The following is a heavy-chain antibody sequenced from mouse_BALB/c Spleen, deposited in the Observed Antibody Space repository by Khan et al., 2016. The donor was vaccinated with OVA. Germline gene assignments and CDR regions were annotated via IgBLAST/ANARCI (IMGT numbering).Heavy chain of an antibody. CDR3: ASYRYDYFDY. CDR1: GFSLTSYG. Sequence: QVRLQQSGPGLVQPSQSLSITCTVSGFSLTSYGVHWVRQSPGKGLEWLGVIWSGGSTDFNAAFISRLSISKDNSKSKVFLKMNSLQANDTAIYYCASYRYDYFDYWGQGTTLTVSS. D-gene: IGHD2-14*01. J-gene: IGHJ2*01. CDR2: IWSGGST. V-gene: IGHV2-2*02.